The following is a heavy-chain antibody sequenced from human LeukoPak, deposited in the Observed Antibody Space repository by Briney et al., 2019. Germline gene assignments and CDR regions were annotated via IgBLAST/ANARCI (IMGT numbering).Heavy chain of an antibody. CDR1: GFTFSSYA. D-gene: IGHD5-18*01. J-gene: IGHJ4*02. V-gene: IGHV3-23*01. Sequence: PGGSLRLSCAASGFTFSSYAMSWVRQAPGKGLEWVSAISGSGGSTYYADSVKGRFTISRDNSKNTLYLQMNSLRAEDTAVYYCARAGYSYGWAYFDYWGQGTLVTVSS. CDR2: ISGSGGST. CDR3: ARAGYSYGWAYFDY.